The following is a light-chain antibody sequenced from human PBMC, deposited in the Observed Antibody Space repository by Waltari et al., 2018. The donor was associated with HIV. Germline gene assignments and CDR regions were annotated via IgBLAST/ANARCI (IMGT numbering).Light chain of an antibody. CDR1: QNIANY. CDR3: QQSYTTPFT. V-gene: IGKV1-39*01. CDR2: AES. J-gene: IGKJ4*01. Sequence: DLQMTQSPSSLSASVRYTVTITCRAGQNIANYLNWYQQQPGKAPQPLIYAESNLQRGVASRFSGSGSGTDFTLSISPLHPEDFATYYCQQSYTTPFTVGGGTRVDI.